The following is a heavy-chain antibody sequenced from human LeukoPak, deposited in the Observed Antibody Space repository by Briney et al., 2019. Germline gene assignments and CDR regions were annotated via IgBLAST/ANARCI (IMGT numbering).Heavy chain of an antibody. D-gene: IGHD3-22*01. CDR2: IYYSGST. J-gene: IGHJ4*02. Sequence: PSETLSLTCTVSGDSISSGDYYWGWIRQPPGKGLEWIGSIYYSGSTYYNPSLKSRVTISVDTSKNQFSLKLSSVTAADTAVYYCARGSSYYYDSSGYYFHYWGQGTLVTVSS. V-gene: IGHV4-39*07. CDR3: ARGSSYYYDSSGYYFHY. CDR1: GDSISSGDYY.